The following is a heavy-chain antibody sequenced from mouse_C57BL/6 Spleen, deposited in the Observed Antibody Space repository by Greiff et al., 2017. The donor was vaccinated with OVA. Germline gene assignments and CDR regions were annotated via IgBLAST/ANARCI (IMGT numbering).Heavy chain of an antibody. CDR1: GYTFTDYN. CDR2: INPNNGGT. D-gene: IGHD1-2*01. J-gene: IGHJ2*01. Sequence: LVKPGASVKMSCKASGYTFTDYNMHWVKQSHGKSLEWIGYINPNNGGTSYNQKFKGKATLTVNKSSSTAYMELRSLTSEDSAVYYCARPNPAFFDYWGQGTTLTVSS. CDR3: ARPNPAFFDY. V-gene: IGHV1-22*01.